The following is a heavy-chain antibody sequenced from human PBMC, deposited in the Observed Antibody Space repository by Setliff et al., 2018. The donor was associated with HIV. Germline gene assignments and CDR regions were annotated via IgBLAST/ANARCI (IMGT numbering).Heavy chain of an antibody. V-gene: IGHV4-39*01. Sequence: KPSETLSLTCTVSGGSISRTNYYWSWIRQPPGKGLEWIGSIYYGGSTYYTSSLMGRVTISVDASKNQFSLKVNFVTASDTAVYYCATLQSSGWPHGIEYWGQGTLVTVSS. D-gene: IGHD6-19*01. CDR1: GGSISRTNYY. J-gene: IGHJ4*02. CDR2: IYYGGST. CDR3: ATLQSSGWPHGIEY.